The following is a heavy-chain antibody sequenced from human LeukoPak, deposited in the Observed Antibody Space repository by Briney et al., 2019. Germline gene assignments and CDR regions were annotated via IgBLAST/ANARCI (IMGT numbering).Heavy chain of an antibody. CDR1: GGSISSGSYY. CDR3: ARDNQIQTGVDY. V-gene: IGHV4-61*02. J-gene: IGHJ4*02. CDR2: IYTSGST. Sequence: PSETLSLTCTVSGGSISSGSYYWSWIRQPAGKGLEWIGRIYTSGSTNYNPSLKSRVTISVDTSKNQFSLKLSSVTAADTAVYYCARDNQIQTGVDYWGQGTLVTVSS.